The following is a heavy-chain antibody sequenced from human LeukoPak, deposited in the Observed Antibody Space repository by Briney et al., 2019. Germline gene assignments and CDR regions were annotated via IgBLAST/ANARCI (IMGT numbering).Heavy chain of an antibody. CDR2: IWYGGSNK. D-gene: IGHD1-26*01. V-gene: IGHV3-30*18. CDR3: AKDKIVGAISGAFDI. CDR1: GFTFSSYG. J-gene: IGHJ3*02. Sequence: PGRSLRLSCAASGFTFSSYGMHWVRQAPGKGLEWVAVIWYGGSNKYYADSVRGRFTISRDNSKNTLYLQMNSLRAEDTAVYYCAKDKIVGAISGAFDIWGQGTMVTVSS.